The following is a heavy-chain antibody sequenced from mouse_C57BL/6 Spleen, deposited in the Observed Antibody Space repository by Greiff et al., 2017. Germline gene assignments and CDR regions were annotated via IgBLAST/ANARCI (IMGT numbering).Heavy chain of an antibody. V-gene: IGHV2-6-1*01. D-gene: IGHD1-1*01. J-gene: IGHJ4*01. Sequence: VMLVESGPGLVAPSPSLSITCTASGFSLTSYGVHWVRQPPGKGLEWLVVIWRDGSTTYNSALKSRLSISKDNSKGQVFLKMNSLQTDDTAMYYCARQGDDYGSRAYAMECWGQGTSVTVSS. CDR2: IWRDGST. CDR3: ARQGDDYGSRAYAMEC. CDR1: GFSLTSYG.